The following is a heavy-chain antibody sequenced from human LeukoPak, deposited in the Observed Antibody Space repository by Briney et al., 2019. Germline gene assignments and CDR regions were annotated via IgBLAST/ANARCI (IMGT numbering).Heavy chain of an antibody. D-gene: IGHD2-15*01. CDR1: GFTFSSYG. CDR3: AKSQSHFVVVVAAITPEY. Sequence: GGSLRLSCAASGFTFSSYGMHWVRQAPGKGLEWVAFIRYDGSNKYYADSVKGRFTISRDNSKNTLYLQMNSLRAEDTAVYYCAKSQSHFVVVVAAITPEYWGQGTLVTVSS. CDR2: IRYDGSNK. V-gene: IGHV3-30*02. J-gene: IGHJ4*02.